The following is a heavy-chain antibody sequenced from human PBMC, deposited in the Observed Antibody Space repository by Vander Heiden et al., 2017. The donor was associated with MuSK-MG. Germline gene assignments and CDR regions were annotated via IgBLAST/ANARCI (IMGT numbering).Heavy chain of an antibody. CDR2: SGSGGAT. CDR1: GITSGTYA. D-gene: IGHD2-2*01. J-gene: IGHJ4*02. Sequence: EVQLLESGGGLVQPGGSLRLPCAAPGITSGTYAMRWVRQASGKGLEGVSTSGSGGATYYADSVKGRVTVSRDNSKNTLYLQMNSLRAEDTAVYYCAKRGYWSSTSSHYYFDYWGQGTLVTVYS. CDR3: AKRGYWSSTSSHYYFDY. V-gene: IGHV3-23*01.